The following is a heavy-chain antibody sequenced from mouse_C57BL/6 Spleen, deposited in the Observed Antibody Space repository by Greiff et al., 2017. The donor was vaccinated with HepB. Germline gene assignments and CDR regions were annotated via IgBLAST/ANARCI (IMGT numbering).Heavy chain of an antibody. V-gene: IGHV5-4*03. D-gene: IGHD2-5*01. Sequence: EVKVVESGGGLVKPGGSLKLSCAASGFTFSSYAMSWVRQTPEKRLEWVATISDGGSYTYYPDNVKGRFTISRDNAKNNLYLQMSHLKSEDTAMYYCARPYSNYGYFDYWGQGTTLTVSS. CDR3: ARPYSNYGYFDY. J-gene: IGHJ2*01. CDR1: GFTFSSYA. CDR2: ISDGGSYT.